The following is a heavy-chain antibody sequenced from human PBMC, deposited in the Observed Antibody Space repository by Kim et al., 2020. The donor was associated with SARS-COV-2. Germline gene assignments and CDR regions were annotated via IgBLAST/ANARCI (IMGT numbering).Heavy chain of an antibody. J-gene: IGHJ3*02. V-gene: IGHV3-11*03. CDR3: ARTMIVGDAFDI. CDR2: ISSSSSYT. Sequence: GGSLRLSCAASGFTFSDYYMSWIRQAPGKGLEWASYISSSSSYTNYADSVKGRFTISRDNAKNSLYLQMNSLRAEDTAVYYCARTMIVGDAFDIWGQGTMVTVSS. CDR1: GFTFSDYY. D-gene: IGHD3-22*01.